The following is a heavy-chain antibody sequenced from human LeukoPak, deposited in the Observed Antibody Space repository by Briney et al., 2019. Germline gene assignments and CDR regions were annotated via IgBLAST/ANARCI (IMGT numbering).Heavy chain of an antibody. J-gene: IGHJ4*02. D-gene: IGHD6-19*01. CDR1: GFTFGDYA. CDR2: ISYDGPNK. Sequence: GGSLRLSCTASGFTFGDYAMSWFRQAPGKGLEWVAAISYDGPNKRYADSVKGRFTISRDNSKNTLYLQMNSLRAEDTAVYYCARGVRIAVAGYIDYWGQGTLVTVSS. CDR3: ARGVRIAVAGYIDY. V-gene: IGHV3-30*04.